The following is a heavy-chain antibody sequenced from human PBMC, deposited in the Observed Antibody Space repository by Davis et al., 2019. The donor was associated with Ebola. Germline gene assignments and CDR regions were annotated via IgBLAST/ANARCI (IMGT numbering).Heavy chain of an antibody. J-gene: IGHJ4*02. D-gene: IGHD1-14*01. CDR2: IYYSGST. V-gene: IGHV4-30-2*01. CDR1: GGSISSGGYS. Sequence: SETLSLTCAVSGGSISSGGYSWGWIRQPPGKGLEWIGYIYYSGSTYYNPSLKSRVTISADTSKNQFSLRLKSVTAADTAMYYCARDYVYWGQGILVTVSS. CDR3: ARDYVY.